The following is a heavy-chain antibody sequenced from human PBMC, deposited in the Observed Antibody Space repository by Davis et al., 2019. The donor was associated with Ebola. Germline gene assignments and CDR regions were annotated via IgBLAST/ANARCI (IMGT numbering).Heavy chain of an antibody. J-gene: IGHJ4*02. V-gene: IGHV3-74*01. Sequence: GESLKISCAASGFTFSSYWMHWVRQAPGKGLVWVSRTNSDGTSSSYADSVKGRFTISRDNAKNTVYLQMYSLRAEDTAVYYCAGQYYYESGGYYDTFGYWGQGALVTVSS. CDR2: TNSDGTSS. CDR1: GFTFSSYW. D-gene: IGHD3-22*01. CDR3: AGQYYYESGGYYDTFGY.